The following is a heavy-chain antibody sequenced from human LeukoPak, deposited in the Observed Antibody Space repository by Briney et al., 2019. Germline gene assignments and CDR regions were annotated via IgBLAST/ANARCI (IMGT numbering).Heavy chain of an antibody. J-gene: IGHJ6*02. CDR1: GFTFSGSA. CDR3: TTPTGSYYDILTGNGYYYGMDV. Sequence: GGSLKLSCAASGFTFSGSAMHWVRQASGKGLEWVGRIRSKANSYATAYAASVKGRFTISRDDSKNTAYLQMNSLKTEDTAVYYCTTPTGSYYDILTGNGYYYGMDVWGQGTTVTVSS. D-gene: IGHD3-9*01. CDR2: IRSKANSYAT. V-gene: IGHV3-73*01.